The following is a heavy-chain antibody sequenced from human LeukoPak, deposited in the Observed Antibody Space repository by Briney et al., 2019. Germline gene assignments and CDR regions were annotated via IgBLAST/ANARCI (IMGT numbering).Heavy chain of an antibody. CDR2: IYYSGST. Sequence: PSETLSLTCTVSGGSISSSSYYWGWIRQPPGKGLEWIGSIYYSGSTYYNPSLKSRVTISVDTSKNQFSLKLSSVTAADTAVYYCASSGVYCGGDCPLFVDYWGQGTLVTVSS. V-gene: IGHV4-39*07. D-gene: IGHD2-21*02. J-gene: IGHJ4*02. CDR1: GGSISSSSYY. CDR3: ASSGVYCGGDCPLFVDY.